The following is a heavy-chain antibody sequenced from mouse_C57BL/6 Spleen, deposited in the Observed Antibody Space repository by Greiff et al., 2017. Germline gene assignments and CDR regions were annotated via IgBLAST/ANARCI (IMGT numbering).Heavy chain of an antibody. D-gene: IGHD1-1*01. CDR1: GYTFTSYW. CDR3: ARDYYGSSEYFDV. Sequence: QVQLQQPGAELVMPGASVKLSCKASGYTFTSYWMHWVKQRPGQGLEWIGEIDPSDSYTNYNQKFKGKSTLTVDKSSSTAYMQLSSLTSEDSAVYDCARDYYGSSEYFDVWGTGTTVTVSS. CDR2: IDPSDSYT. J-gene: IGHJ1*03. V-gene: IGHV1-69*01.